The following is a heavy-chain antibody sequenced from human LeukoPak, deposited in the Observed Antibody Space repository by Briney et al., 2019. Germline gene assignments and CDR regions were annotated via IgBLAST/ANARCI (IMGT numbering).Heavy chain of an antibody. CDR3: AKDLQGTTVVFYFDY. Sequence: HPGGSLRLSCAASGFTFSSYAMHWVRQAPGKGLEWVAVISYDGSNKYYADSVKGRFTISRDNSKNTLYLQMNSLRAEDTAVYYCAKDLQGTTVVFYFDYWGQGTLVTVSS. V-gene: IGHV3-30-3*01. CDR2: ISYDGSNK. J-gene: IGHJ4*02. CDR1: GFTFSSYA. D-gene: IGHD4-4*01.